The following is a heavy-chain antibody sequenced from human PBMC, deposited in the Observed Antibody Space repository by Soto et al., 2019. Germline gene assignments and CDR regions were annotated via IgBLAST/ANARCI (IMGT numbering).Heavy chain of an antibody. Sequence: SETLSLTCAVYGGSFANYYWNWIRQPPGKGLEWIGEINYSGSTDYNPSLESRVTISVDTSKNQFSLNLSSETAADTAIYSCARVGGYTSGWYLDYCDYWGQGTVVTVSS. J-gene: IGHJ4*02. CDR1: GGSFANYY. V-gene: IGHV4-34*01. CDR3: ARVGGYTSGWYLDYCDY. D-gene: IGHD6-19*01. CDR2: INYSGST.